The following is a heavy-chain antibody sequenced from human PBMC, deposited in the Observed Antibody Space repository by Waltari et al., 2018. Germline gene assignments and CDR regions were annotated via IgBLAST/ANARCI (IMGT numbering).Heavy chain of an antibody. CDR1: GFPFSSSS. V-gene: IGHV3-21*01. D-gene: IGHD3-22*01. CDR3: ARKSGSSGYYYFDY. J-gene: IGHJ4*02. Sequence: EVQLVESGGGLVKPGGSLRLSCAASGFPFSSSSMNWVRQAPGKGLEWVSSISSSSSYIYYADSVKGRFTISRDNAKNSLYLQMNSLRAEDTAVYYCARKSGSSGYYYFDYWGQGTLVTVSS. CDR2: ISSSSSYI.